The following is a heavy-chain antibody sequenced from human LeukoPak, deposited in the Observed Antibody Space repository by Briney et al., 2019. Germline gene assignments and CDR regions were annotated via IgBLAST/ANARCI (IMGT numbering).Heavy chain of an antibody. CDR2: MNPNSGNT. CDR3: ARVGTFGGVIDY. J-gene: IGHJ4*02. D-gene: IGHD3-16*01. Sequence: ASVKVSCKASGYTFTSYDINWVRQATGQGLEWMGWMNPNSGNTGYAQKLQGRVTMTRNTSISTAYMELSSLRSEDAAVYYCARVGTFGGVIDYRGQGTLVTVSS. CDR1: GYTFTSYD. V-gene: IGHV1-8*01.